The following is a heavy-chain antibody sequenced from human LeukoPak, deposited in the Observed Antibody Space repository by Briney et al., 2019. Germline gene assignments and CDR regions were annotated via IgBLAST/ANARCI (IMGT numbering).Heavy chain of an antibody. V-gene: IGHV4-38-2*01. CDR3: ARGFSTVTTGDY. D-gene: IGHD4-17*01. CDR1: GSSISSGYY. J-gene: IGHJ4*02. Sequence: SETLSLTCAVSGSSISSGYYWGWIRQPPGKGLEWIGNIYHSGTTYYNPSLKSRVTISIDTSKNQFSLKLSSVTAAGTAVYYCARGFSTVTTGDYWGQGTLVTVSS. CDR2: IYHSGTT.